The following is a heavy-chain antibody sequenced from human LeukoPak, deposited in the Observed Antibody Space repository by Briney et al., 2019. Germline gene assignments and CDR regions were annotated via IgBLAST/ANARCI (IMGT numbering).Heavy chain of an antibody. J-gene: IGHJ4*02. CDR1: GGSISSYY. D-gene: IGHD6-19*01. CDR2: IYNSGRP. Sequence: SETLSLTCTVFGGSISSYYWSWIRQPRGKGLEWIGYIYNSGRPNYNPSLKSRVTISIDASKDQFSLNLSSVTAADTAVYYCARHGSGWSFDHWGQGALVTVSS. V-gene: IGHV4-59*08. CDR3: ARHGSGWSFDH.